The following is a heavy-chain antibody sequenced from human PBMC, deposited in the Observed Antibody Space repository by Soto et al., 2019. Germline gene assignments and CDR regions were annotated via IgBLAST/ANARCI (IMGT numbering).Heavy chain of an antibody. Sequence: PSETLSLTCVVYGGSLTGYYWSWIRQPPGRGLEWIGEINPTGSPKYNPSLMSRVTISVDTSKNQFSMKLSSVTAADTAVFYCAGSREQWLVDAFDIWGQGTMVTVSS. V-gene: IGHV4-34*01. CDR3: AGSREQWLVDAFDI. J-gene: IGHJ3*02. CDR2: INPTGSP. D-gene: IGHD6-19*01. CDR1: GGSLTGYY.